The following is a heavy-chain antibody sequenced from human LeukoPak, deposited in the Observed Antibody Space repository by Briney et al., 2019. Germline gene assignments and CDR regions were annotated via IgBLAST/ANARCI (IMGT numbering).Heavy chain of an antibody. CDR2: IYYSGST. V-gene: IGHV4-59*01. CDR1: GGSISSYY. D-gene: IGHD3-22*01. J-gene: IGHJ6*03. Sequence: SETLSLTCTVSGGSISSYYWSWIRQPPGKGLEWIGNIYYSGSTNYNPSLKSRVTISVDTSKNQFSLKLSSVTAADTAVYYCTRGSIAYYYMDVWGQRDHGHHLL. CDR3: TRGSIAYYYMDV.